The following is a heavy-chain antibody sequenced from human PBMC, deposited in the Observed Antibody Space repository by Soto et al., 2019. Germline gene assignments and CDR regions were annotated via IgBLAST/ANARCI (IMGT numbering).Heavy chain of an antibody. CDR2: ISSSSSYI. CDR3: ARGRSQFCIAVAGTCIFDL. CDR1: GFTFSSYS. D-gene: IGHD6-19*01. V-gene: IGHV3-21*01. Sequence: GGSLRLSCAASGFTFSSYSMNWVRQAPGKGLEWVSSISSSSSYIYYADSVKGRFTISRDNAKNSLYLQMNSLRAEDTAVYYCARGRSQFCIAVAGTCIFDLWGRGTLVTVSS. J-gene: IGHJ2*01.